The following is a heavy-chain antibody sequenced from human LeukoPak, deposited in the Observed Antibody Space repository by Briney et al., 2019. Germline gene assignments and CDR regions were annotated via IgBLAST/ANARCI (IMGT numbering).Heavy chain of an antibody. CDR1: GYTLTELS. CDR3: ATGDHGPMYPIHY. V-gene: IGHV1-24*01. Sequence: GASVKVSCKVSGYTLTELSMHWVRQAPGKGPEWMGGFDPEDGETIYAQKFQGRVTMTEDTSTDTAYMELSSLRSEDTAVYYCATGDHGPMYPIHYWGQGTLVTVSS. J-gene: IGHJ4*02. CDR2: FDPEDGET. D-gene: IGHD3-10*02.